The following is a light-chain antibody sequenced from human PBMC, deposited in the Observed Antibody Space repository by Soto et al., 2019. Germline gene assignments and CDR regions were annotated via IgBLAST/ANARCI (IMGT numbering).Light chain of an antibody. CDR1: QSVSSSY. J-gene: IGKJ1*01. Sequence: DIVLTQSPGTLSLSPGERATFSCRASQSVSSSYLAWYQQKPGQAPRLLIYGASTRATGIPARFSGSGSGTEFTLTISSLQSEDFAVYYCQQYNNWPPWTFGQGTKVEIK. CDR3: QQYNNWPPWT. CDR2: GAS. V-gene: IGKV3-15*01.